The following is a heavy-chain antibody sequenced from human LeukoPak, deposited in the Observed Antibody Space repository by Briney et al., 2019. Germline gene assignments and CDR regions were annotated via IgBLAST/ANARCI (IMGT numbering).Heavy chain of an antibody. Sequence: SVKVSCKASGYTFTSYAMNWVRQAPGQGLEWMGRIIPILGIANYAQKFQGRVTITADKSTSTAYMELSSLRSEDTAVYYCARAPRGTASDYYDSSGYGFDYWGQGTLVTVSS. CDR2: IIPILGIA. V-gene: IGHV1-69*04. D-gene: IGHD3-22*01. CDR1: GYTFTSYA. J-gene: IGHJ4*02. CDR3: ARAPRGTASDYYDSSGYGFDY.